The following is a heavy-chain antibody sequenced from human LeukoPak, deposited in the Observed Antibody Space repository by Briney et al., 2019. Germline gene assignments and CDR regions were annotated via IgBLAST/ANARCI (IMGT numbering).Heavy chain of an antibody. J-gene: IGHJ3*02. CDR3: ARIRGIAAADDAFDI. CDR1: GFTFSSYG. D-gene: IGHD6-13*01. V-gene: IGHV3-33*08. Sequence: GGSLRLSCAASGFTFSSYGMHWVRQAPGKGLEWVAFIRYDGSNEYYADSVKGRFTISRDNSKNTLYLQMNSLRAEDTAVYYCARIRGIAAADDAFDIWGQGTMVTVSS. CDR2: IRYDGSNE.